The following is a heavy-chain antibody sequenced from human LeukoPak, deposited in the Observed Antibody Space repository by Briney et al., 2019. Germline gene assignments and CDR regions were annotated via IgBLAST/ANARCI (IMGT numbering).Heavy chain of an antibody. Sequence: ASVKVSCKASGYSSTNYGISWVRQAPGQGLEWMGWIHIYRGNTNYAQKFQGRVTMTTDTSTSTVYMELRSLRSDDTAVYYCARERGDSDAFDIWGQGTMVTVSS. CDR3: ARERGDSDAFDI. V-gene: IGHV1-18*01. CDR2: IHIYRGNT. J-gene: IGHJ3*02. D-gene: IGHD2-21*02. CDR1: GYSSTNYG.